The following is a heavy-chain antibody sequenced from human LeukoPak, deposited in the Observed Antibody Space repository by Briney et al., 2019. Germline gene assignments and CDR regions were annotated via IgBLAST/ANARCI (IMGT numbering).Heavy chain of an antibody. J-gene: IGHJ6*03. CDR2: IIPIFGTA. Sequence: SLKVSCKASGGTFSSYAMSWVRQAPGQGLEWMGGIIPIFGTANYAQKFQGRVTITADESPSTAYMELSSLRSEDTAVFYCASPIAARPGYYYYYMDVWGKGTTVTVSS. CDR3: ASPIAARPGYYYYYMDV. D-gene: IGHD6-6*01. V-gene: IGHV1-69*13. CDR1: GGTFSSYA.